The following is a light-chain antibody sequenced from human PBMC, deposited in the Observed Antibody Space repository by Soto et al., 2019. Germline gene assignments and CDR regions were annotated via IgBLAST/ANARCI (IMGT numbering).Light chain of an antibody. J-gene: IGLJ1*01. CDR2: DVS. CDR3: SSYTSSSTPLYV. CDR1: SSDVGGYNY. Sequence: QSALTKPASVSGSPGESIPISCTGTSSDVGGYNYVSWYQQHPGKAPKLMIYDVSNRPSGVSNRFSGSKSGNTASLTISGLQAEDEADYYCSSYTSSSTPLYVFGTGTKVTVL. V-gene: IGLV2-14*01.